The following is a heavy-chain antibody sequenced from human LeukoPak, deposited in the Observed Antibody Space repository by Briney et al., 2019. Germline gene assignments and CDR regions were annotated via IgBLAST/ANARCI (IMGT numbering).Heavy chain of an antibody. CDR2: IIPIFGTA. J-gene: IGHJ5*02. V-gene: IGHV1-69*05. Sequence: SVKVSCKASGGTFSSYAISWVRQAPGQGLEWMGGIIPIFGTANYAQKFQGRVTITTDESTSTAYMELSSLRSEDTAVYYCARDLRGLYSSSPGGWFDPWGQGTLVTVSS. CDR3: ARDLRGLYSSSPGGWFDP. CDR1: GGTFSSYA. D-gene: IGHD6-6*01.